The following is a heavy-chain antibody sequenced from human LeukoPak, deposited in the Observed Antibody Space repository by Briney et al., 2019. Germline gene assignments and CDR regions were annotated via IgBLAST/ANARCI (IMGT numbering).Heavy chain of an antibody. Sequence: GGSLRLSCAASGFTSSSYDMSWVRQAPGKGLVWVSAISGGGGSTYYADSVKGRFTISRDNSKNTLYLQMNSLRAEDTAVYYCAKDPGADFWSGYYDYWGQGTLVTVSS. CDR2: ISGGGGST. CDR3: AKDPGADFWSGYYDY. CDR1: GFTSSSYD. V-gene: IGHV3-23*01. D-gene: IGHD3-3*01. J-gene: IGHJ4*02.